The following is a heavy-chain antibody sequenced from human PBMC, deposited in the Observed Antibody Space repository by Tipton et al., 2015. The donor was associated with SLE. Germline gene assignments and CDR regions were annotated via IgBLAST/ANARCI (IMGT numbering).Heavy chain of an antibody. Sequence: TLSLTCTVSGASISRGGDYWSWIRRPPGEGLEWIGEINYSGSTKYNPSLKSRVTISVDASKSQFSLKVNFMTAADTAVYYCATSLNYYDRNGPVVWSQGTMVTVSS. CDR2: INYSGST. CDR3: ATSLNYYDRNGPVV. J-gene: IGHJ3*01. V-gene: IGHV4-61*08. CDR1: GASISRGGDY. D-gene: IGHD3-22*01.